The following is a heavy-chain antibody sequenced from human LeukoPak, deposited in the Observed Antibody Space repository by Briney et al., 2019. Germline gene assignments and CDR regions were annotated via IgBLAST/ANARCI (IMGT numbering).Heavy chain of an antibody. CDR3: ARVMATTGVDY. Sequence: GGSLRLSCAASGFTFSSYEMNWVRQAPGKGLEWVSYISSSGSTIYYADSVKGRFTISRDNAKNSLYLQMNSLRAEDTAVYYCARVMATTGVDYWGQGTLVTVSS. D-gene: IGHD5-12*01. CDR2: ISSSGSTI. J-gene: IGHJ4*02. CDR1: GFTFSSYE. V-gene: IGHV3-48*03.